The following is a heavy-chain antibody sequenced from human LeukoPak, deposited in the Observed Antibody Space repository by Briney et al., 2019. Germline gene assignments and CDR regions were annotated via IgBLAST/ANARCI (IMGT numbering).Heavy chain of an antibody. J-gene: IGHJ4*02. Sequence: GGSLRLSCAASGFTFDDYGMSWVRQAPGKGLEWVSSISSSSNYIYYADSVKGRFTISRDNAKNSLYLQMNSLRAEDTAVYYCARDAEDPRLWWGQGTLVTVSS. V-gene: IGHV3-21*01. D-gene: IGHD4/OR15-4a*01. CDR1: GFTFDDYG. CDR3: ARDAEDPRLW. CDR2: ISSSSNYI.